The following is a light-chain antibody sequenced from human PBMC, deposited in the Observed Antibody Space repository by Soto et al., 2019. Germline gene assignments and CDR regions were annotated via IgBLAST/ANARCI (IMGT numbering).Light chain of an antibody. V-gene: IGKV3-15*01. CDR2: GTS. J-gene: IGKJ1*01. Sequence: EIVITQSPATLSVSPGERATLSCRASQSVNSNLAWYQQKPGQAPRLLIYGTSTRATGIPARFSGSGSGTDFTLTISSLQFEDFAVYYCQQYNNWPRTFGQGTKVDIK. CDR1: QSVNSN. CDR3: QQYNNWPRT.